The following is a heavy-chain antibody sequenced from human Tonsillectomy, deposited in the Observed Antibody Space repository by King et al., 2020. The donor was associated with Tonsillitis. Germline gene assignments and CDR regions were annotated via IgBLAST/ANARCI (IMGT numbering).Heavy chain of an antibody. V-gene: IGHV4-31*03. CDR1: GGSISSGNYY. CDR2: IYYSGST. D-gene: IGHD4-17*01. Sequence: QLQESGPGLVKPSQTLSLTCTVSGGSISSGNYYWNWIRQHPGKGLEWIGYIYYSGSTYYNPSLKSRVTLSVDTYKNQFSLKLSSVTAADTAVYYCARAFGDYSVDAFDIWGQGTVVTVSS. J-gene: IGHJ3*02. CDR3: ARAFGDYSVDAFDI.